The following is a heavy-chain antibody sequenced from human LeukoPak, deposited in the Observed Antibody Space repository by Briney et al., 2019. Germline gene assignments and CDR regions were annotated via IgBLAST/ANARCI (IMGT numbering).Heavy chain of an antibody. CDR2: ISGSGGST. J-gene: IGHJ4*02. D-gene: IGHD2-2*01. V-gene: IGHV3-23*01. CDR1: GFTFSSYS. Sequence: GGSLRLSCAASGFTFSSYSMSWVRQAPGKGLEWVSAISGSGGSTYYADSVKGRFTISRDNSKNTLYLQMNSLRAEDTAVYYCAKDPDIVVVPAAFPGYWGQGNLVTVSS. CDR3: AKDPDIVVVPAAFPGY.